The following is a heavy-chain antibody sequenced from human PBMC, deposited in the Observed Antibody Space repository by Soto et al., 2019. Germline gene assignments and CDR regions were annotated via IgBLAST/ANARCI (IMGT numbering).Heavy chain of an antibody. Sequence: QVQVVQSGAEVVKPASSVKVSCKTSGGTFSNYAISWVRQAPGQGLEWRGEIIPVFGTPNYAQKFQGRVTISADESTSTAYMELNNLRSEDTAVYYCARDKDEYFGSGSIVFDSWGQGTQVIVSS. V-gene: IGHV1-69*12. J-gene: IGHJ4*02. CDR3: ARDKDEYFGSGSIVFDS. D-gene: IGHD3-10*01. CDR1: GGTFSNYA. CDR2: IIPVFGTP.